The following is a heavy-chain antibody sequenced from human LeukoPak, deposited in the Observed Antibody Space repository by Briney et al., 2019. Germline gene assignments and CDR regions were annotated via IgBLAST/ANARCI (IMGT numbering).Heavy chain of an antibody. D-gene: IGHD3-10*01. CDR3: ARTPTLYCYGSGSYYFDY. Sequence: ASVKVSCKASGYTFSDNFMHWVRQAPGQGLEWMGWINPNSGGTNYAQKFQGRVTMTRDTSISTAYMELSRLRSDDTAVYYCARTPTLYCYGSGSYYFDYWGQGTLVTVSS. V-gene: IGHV1-2*02. J-gene: IGHJ4*02. CDR1: GYTFSDNF. CDR2: INPNSGGT.